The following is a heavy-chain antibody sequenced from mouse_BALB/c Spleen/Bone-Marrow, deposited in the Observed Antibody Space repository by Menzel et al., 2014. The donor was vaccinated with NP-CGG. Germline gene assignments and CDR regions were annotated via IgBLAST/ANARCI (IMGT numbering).Heavy chain of an antibody. CDR1: GYTFSSYW. D-gene: IGHD1-1*01. J-gene: IGHJ3*01. CDR2: ILPGNGST. CDR3: AKHYYGGSHFAY. Sequence: VNVVESGAELMKPGASVKISCKATGYTFSSYWIEWVKQRPGHGLEWIGEILPGNGSTNYNEKFKGKATFTADTSSNTAYMQLSSLTSEDSDVYYCAKHYYGGSHFAYWGQGTLVTVSA. V-gene: IGHV1-9*01.